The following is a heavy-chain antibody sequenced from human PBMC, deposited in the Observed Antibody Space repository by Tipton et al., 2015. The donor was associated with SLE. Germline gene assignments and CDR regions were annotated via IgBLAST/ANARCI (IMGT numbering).Heavy chain of an antibody. J-gene: IGHJ3*02. V-gene: IGHV3-23*01. D-gene: IGHD6-19*01. Sequence: APGKGLEWVSAISGSGGSTYYADSVKGRFTISRDNSKNTLYLQMNSLRAEDTAVYYCARPPYSSLFDAFDIWGQGTMVTVSS. CDR3: ARPPYSSLFDAFDI. CDR2: ISGSGGST.